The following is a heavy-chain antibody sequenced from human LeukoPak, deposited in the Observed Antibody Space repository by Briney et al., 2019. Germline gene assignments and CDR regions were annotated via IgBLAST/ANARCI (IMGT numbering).Heavy chain of an antibody. J-gene: IGHJ6*03. Sequence: GGSLRLSCAASGFTFSSYAMNWVRQAPGKGLEWISYISSPSDTIYYADSVKGRFTISRDNAKNSLYLQMNSLRADDTAVYYCASFSGGPWAYYMDVWGKGTTVTISS. D-gene: IGHD3-10*01. CDR3: ASFSGGPWAYYMDV. CDR2: ISSPSDTI. V-gene: IGHV3-48*01. CDR1: GFTFSSYA.